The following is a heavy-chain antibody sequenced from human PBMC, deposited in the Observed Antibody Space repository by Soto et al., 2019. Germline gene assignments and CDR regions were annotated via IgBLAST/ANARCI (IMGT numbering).Heavy chain of an antibody. CDR3: ARVVYDYVWGSYGGMDV. V-gene: IGHV4-30-4*01. Sequence: TLSLTCSVSVGSISSGDYYWSWIRQPPGKGLEWIGYIYYSGSTYYNPSLKSRVTISVDTSKNQFSLKLSSVTAADTAVYYCARVVYDYVWGSYGGMDVWGQGTTVTVSS. D-gene: IGHD3-16*01. CDR1: VGSISSGDYY. CDR2: IYYSGST. J-gene: IGHJ6*02.